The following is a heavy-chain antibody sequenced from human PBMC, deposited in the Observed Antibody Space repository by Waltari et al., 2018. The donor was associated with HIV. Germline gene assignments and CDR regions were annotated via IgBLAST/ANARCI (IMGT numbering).Heavy chain of an antibody. Sequence: QVQLQESGPGLVKPSGTLSLTCAVSGGSISSSNWWSWVRPPPGNGLEWIGEIYHSGSTNYNPSLKSRVTISVDKSKNQFSLKLSSVTAADTAVYYCARDRLFSDCENYYGMDVWGQGTTVTVSS. CDR3: ARDRLFSDCENYYGMDV. CDR2: IYHSGST. J-gene: IGHJ6*02. CDR1: GGSISSSNW. V-gene: IGHV4-4*02. D-gene: IGHD2-21*02.